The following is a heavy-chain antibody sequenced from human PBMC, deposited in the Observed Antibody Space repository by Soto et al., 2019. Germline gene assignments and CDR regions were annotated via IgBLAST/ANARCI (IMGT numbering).Heavy chain of an antibody. CDR3: ARGRSVGARAGGYSNWFDP. Sequence: PSETLSLTCAVYGGSFSGYYWSWIRQPPGKGLEWIGEINHSGSTNYNPSLKSRVTISVDTSKNQFSLKLSSVTAADTAVYYCARGRSVGARAGGYSNWFDPWGQGTLVTVSS. J-gene: IGHJ5*02. CDR2: INHSGST. CDR1: GGSFSGYY. D-gene: IGHD3-22*01. V-gene: IGHV4-34*01.